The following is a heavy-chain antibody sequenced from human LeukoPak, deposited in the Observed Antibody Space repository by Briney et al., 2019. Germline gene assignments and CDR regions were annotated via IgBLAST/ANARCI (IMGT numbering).Heavy chain of an antibody. Sequence: GGSLRLSCAASGFTVSSNYMSWVRQAPGKGLEWASVIYSGGSTYYADSVKGRFTISRDNSKNTLYLQMNSLRAEDTAVYYCARISFVGAILFDYWGQGTLVTVSS. V-gene: IGHV3-66*01. CDR2: IYSGGST. CDR3: ARISFVGAILFDY. D-gene: IGHD1-26*01. CDR1: GFTVSSNY. J-gene: IGHJ4*02.